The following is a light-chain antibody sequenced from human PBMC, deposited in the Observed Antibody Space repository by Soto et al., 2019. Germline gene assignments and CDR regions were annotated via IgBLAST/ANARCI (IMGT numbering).Light chain of an antibody. CDR3: SSYTSSDTLVV. CDR1: SSDIGVYNY. CDR2: EVT. V-gene: IGLV2-14*01. Sequence: QSALTQPASVSGSPGQSITISCTGTSSDIGVYNYVSWYQQHPGKAPKLIIYEVTNRPSGVSNRFSASKSGNTASLTISGLQADDEADYYCSSYTSSDTLVVFGTGTKVTVL. J-gene: IGLJ1*01.